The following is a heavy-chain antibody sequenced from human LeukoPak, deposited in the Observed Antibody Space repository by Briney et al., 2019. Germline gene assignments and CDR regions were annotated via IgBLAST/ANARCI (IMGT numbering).Heavy chain of an antibody. D-gene: IGHD2-21*01. CDR1: GFTFSSYS. V-gene: IGHV3-48*01. J-gene: IGHJ4*02. CDR3: ARVHCGGDCFDY. CDR2: ISSRSSTI. Sequence: GGSLRLSCAASGFTFSSYSMNWVRQAPGKGLEWVSYISSRSSTIYYADSVNGRFTLSRDNAKNSLYLQMNRLRAEDTAVYYCARVHCGGDCFDYWGQGTLVTVSS.